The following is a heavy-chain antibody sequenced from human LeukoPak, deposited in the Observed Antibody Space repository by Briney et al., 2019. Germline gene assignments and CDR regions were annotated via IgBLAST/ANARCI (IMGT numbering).Heavy chain of an antibody. CDR3: AREFVVDTAMVTANWFDP. CDR1: GGSISSYY. J-gene: IGHJ5*02. V-gene: IGHV4-59*01. CDR2: IYYSGST. D-gene: IGHD5-18*01. Sequence: SGTLSLTCTVSGGSISSYYWSWIRQPPGKGLEWIGYIYYSGSTNYNPSLKSRVTISVDTSKNQFSLKLSSVTAADTAVYYCAREFVVDTAMVTANWFDPWGQGTLVTVSS.